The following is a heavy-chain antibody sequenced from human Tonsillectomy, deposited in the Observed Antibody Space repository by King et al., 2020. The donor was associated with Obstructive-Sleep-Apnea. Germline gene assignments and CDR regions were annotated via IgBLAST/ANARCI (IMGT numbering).Heavy chain of an antibody. CDR3: AGITMVRGVIGY. CDR1: VFTFSSYW. V-gene: IGHV3-7*03. CDR2: IKQDGSEK. Sequence: VQLVESGGGLVQPGGSLRLSCAASVFTFSSYWMSWVRQAPGKGLEWVANIKQDGSEKYYVDSVEGRFTISKDNAKNSLYLQMNSLIAEDTAVYYCAGITMVRGVIGYWGQGTLVTVSS. D-gene: IGHD3-10*01. J-gene: IGHJ4*02.